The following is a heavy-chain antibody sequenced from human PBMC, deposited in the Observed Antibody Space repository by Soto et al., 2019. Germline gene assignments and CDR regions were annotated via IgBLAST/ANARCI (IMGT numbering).Heavy chain of an antibody. CDR3: ARRITIFGVVTYFDY. J-gene: IGHJ4*02. V-gene: IGHV4-59*01. Sequence: QVQLQESGPGLVKPSETLSLTCTVSGGSISSYYWSWIRQPPGKGLEWIGYIYYSGSTNYNPSLKSRVTISVDTSKNQFSLKLSSVTAADTAVYYCARRITIFGVVTYFDYWGQGTLVTVSS. CDR1: GGSISSYY. CDR2: IYYSGST. D-gene: IGHD3-3*01.